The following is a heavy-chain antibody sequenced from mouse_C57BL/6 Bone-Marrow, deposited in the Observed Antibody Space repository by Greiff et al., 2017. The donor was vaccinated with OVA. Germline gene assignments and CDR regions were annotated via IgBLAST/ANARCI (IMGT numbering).Heavy chain of an antibody. Sequence: QVQLKQPGAELVRPGSSVKLSCKASGYTFTSYWMHWVKQRPIQGLEWIGNIDPSDSETHYNQKFKDKATLTVDKSSSTAYMQLSSLTSEDSAVYYCARGGYYVEAMDYWGQGTSVTVSS. CDR3: ARGGYYVEAMDY. D-gene: IGHD2-1*01. CDR2: IDPSDSET. J-gene: IGHJ4*01. V-gene: IGHV1-52*01. CDR1: GYTFTSYW.